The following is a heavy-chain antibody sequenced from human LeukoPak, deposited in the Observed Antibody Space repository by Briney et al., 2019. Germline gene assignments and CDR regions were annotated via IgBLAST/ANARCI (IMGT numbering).Heavy chain of an antibody. V-gene: IGHV4-34*01. CDR2: INHSGST. J-gene: IGHJ4*02. CDR3: GRGRWTTVVTN. CDR1: GVSFSGYY. Sequence: PSETLSLTCAVYGVSFSGYYWSWIRQPPGKGLEWIGEINHSGSTNYNPSLKGRFTISVDTSKNQFSLKLSSVTAADTAVYYCGRGRWTTVVTNWGQGTLVTVSS. D-gene: IGHD4-23*01.